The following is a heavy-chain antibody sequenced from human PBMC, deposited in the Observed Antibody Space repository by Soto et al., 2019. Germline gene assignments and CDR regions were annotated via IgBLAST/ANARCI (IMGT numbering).Heavy chain of an antibody. CDR1: GYSFTSYW. D-gene: IGHD6-6*01. J-gene: IGHJ6*02. CDR3: ARRSSSSPNLYYYYYGMDV. Sequence: PGESLKISCKGSGYSFTSYWISWVRQMPGKGLEWMGRIDPSDSYTNYSPSFQGHVTISADKSISTAYLQWSSQKASDTAMYYCARRSSSSPNLYYYYYGMDVWGQGTTVTVSS. CDR2: IDPSDSYT. V-gene: IGHV5-10-1*01.